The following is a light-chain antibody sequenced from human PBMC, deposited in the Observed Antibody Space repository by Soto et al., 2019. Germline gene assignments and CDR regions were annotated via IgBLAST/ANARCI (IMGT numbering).Light chain of an antibody. CDR1: QSVSSSS. CDR3: QQYGSTAT. J-gene: IGKJ1*01. V-gene: IGKV3-20*01. Sequence: EIVLTQSPGTLSLSPGERATLSCRASQSVSSSSLAWYQQKPGQAPRLLIYGASSRATGIPDRFSGSGSGTDFTLTISRLEPEDLAVYYCQQYGSTATFGQGTKVEIK. CDR2: GAS.